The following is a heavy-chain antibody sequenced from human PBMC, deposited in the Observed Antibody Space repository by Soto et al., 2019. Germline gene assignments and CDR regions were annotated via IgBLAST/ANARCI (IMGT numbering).Heavy chain of an antibody. CDR3: ARARGVGPIDY. CDR2: INAGNGNT. D-gene: IGHD3-10*01. J-gene: IGHJ4*02. Sequence: QVQLVQSGAEVKKPGASVKVSCKASGYTFTSYAMHWVRQAPGQRLEWMGWINAGNGNTKYSQKFQGRVTITRDTSASTAYMELSSLRSEDTAVYYCARARGVGPIDYWGQGTLVTVSS. CDR1: GYTFTSYA. V-gene: IGHV1-3*01.